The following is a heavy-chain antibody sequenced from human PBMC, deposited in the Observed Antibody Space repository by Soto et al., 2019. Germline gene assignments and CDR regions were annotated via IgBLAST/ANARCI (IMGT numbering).Heavy chain of an antibody. V-gene: IGHV4-4*02. J-gene: IGHJ4*02. D-gene: IGHD1-26*01. CDR2: IFHSGST. CDR1: GGSMRSNNR. Sequence: TLSLTCAVSGGSMRSNNRWSWVRQPPGKGLEWIGEIFHSGSTNYNPSLKTRVTISVDKSKNQFSLKLSSVTAADTAVYYCARVYSGSYSDSWGQGTLVTVSS. CDR3: ARVYSGSYSDS.